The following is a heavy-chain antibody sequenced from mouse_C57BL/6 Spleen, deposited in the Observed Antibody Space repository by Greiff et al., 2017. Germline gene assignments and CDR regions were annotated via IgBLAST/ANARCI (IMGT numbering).Heavy chain of an antibody. CDR1: GYAFSSYW. V-gene: IGHV1-80*01. CDR2: IYPGDGDT. J-gene: IGHJ3*01. Sequence: VKLQQSGAELVKPGASVKFSCKASGYAFSSYWMNWVKQRPGQGLEWIGQIYPGDGDTNYNGKFKGKATLTADKTSSTAYIQRSSLTSEDSAVYYCANNGSLFAYWGQGTLVTVSA. CDR3: ANNGSLFAY. D-gene: IGHD2-2*01.